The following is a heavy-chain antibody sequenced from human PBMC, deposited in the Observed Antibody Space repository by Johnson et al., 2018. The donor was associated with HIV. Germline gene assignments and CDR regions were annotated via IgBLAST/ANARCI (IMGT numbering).Heavy chain of an antibody. D-gene: IGHD2-15*01. Sequence: QVQLVESGGGVVQPGGSLRLSCAASGFTFSSYAMHWVRQPPGKGLEWVAVISYAGNNKYYADSVKGRFTISRDNSKNTLYLQMNSLRAEDTAMYYCAKDNLKRTRGSDAFDIWGQGTRVTVSS. CDR1: GFTFSSYA. CDR3: AKDNLKRTRGSDAFDI. CDR2: ISYAGNNK. V-gene: IGHV3-30-3*02. J-gene: IGHJ3*02.